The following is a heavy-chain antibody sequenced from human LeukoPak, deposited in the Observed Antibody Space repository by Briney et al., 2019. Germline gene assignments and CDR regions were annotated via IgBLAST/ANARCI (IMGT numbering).Heavy chain of an antibody. Sequence: SETLSLTCTVSGGSISSYYWSWIRQPAGKGLEWIGRIYTSGSTNYNPSLKSRVTMSVDTSKNQFSLKLSSVTAADTAVYYCARTIVVVPAAMVRFDPWGQGTLVTVSS. D-gene: IGHD2-2*01. CDR3: ARTIVVVPAAMVRFDP. CDR1: GGSISSYY. V-gene: IGHV4-4*07. J-gene: IGHJ5*02. CDR2: IYTSGST.